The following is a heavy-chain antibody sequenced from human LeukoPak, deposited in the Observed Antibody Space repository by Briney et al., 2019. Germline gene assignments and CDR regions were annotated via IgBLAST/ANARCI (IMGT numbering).Heavy chain of an antibody. CDR3: ARGGGGSSWYLAVLTG. CDR2: INWNGGST. V-gene: IGHV3-20*04. J-gene: IGHJ4*02. CDR1: GFTFDNYG. Sequence: GGSLRLSCAASGFTFDNYGMSWVRQAPGKGLEWVSGINWNGGSTGYADSVKGRFTISRDNAKNSLYLQMNSLRAEDTAVYYCARGGGGSSWYLAVLTGWGQGTLVTVSS. D-gene: IGHD6-13*01.